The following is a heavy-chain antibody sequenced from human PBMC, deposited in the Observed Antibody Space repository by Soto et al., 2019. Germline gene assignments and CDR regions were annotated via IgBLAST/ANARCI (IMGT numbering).Heavy chain of an antibody. D-gene: IGHD4-17*01. CDR2: INSDGSST. CDR3: ARDYGDYPPSDY. CDR1: GFTFSSYW. J-gene: IGHJ4*02. Sequence: EVQLVESGGGLVQPGGSLRLSCSASGFTFSSYWMHWVRQAPGKGLVWVSRINSDGSSTSYADSVKGRFTISRDNAKNTLYLQMNSMTAEDTAVYYCARDYGDYPPSDYWRQGTLVTVSS. V-gene: IGHV3-74*01.